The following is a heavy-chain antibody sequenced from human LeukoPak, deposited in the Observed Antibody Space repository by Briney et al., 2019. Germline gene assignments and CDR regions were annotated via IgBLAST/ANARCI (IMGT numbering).Heavy chain of an antibody. J-gene: IGHJ4*02. CDR2: ISAYNGNT. Sequence: ASVKVSCKASGYTFTNYGISWVRQAPGQRLEWMGWISAYNGNTNYAQNLQGRVTMTTDTSTSTAYMELRSLRSDDTAVSYCARSGVGYYYDSRGYYPLDYWGQGTLVTVSS. CDR1: GYTFTNYG. CDR3: ARSGVGYYYDSRGYYPLDY. V-gene: IGHV1-18*01. D-gene: IGHD3-22*01.